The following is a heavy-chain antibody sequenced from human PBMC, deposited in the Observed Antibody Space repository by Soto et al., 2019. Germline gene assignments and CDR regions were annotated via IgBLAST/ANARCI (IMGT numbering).Heavy chain of an antibody. V-gene: IGHV3-21*01. CDR3: ARVERGYSYGDLHY. CDR2: ISSTSSYI. Sequence: GGSLRLSCAASGFTFSSYSMNWVRQAPGKGLEWVSSISSTSSYIYYADSVKGRFTISRDNAKNSLYLQMNSLRAEDTAVYYCARVERGYSYGDLHYWGQGTLVTVSS. D-gene: IGHD5-18*01. CDR1: GFTFSSYS. J-gene: IGHJ4*02.